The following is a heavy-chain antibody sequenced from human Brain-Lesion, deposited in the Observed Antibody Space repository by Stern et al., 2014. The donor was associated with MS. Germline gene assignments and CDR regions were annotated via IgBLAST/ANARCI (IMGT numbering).Heavy chain of an antibody. CDR1: GYIFTGYY. D-gene: IGHD3-3*01. J-gene: IGHJ6*02. CDR3: ARDQRGITIFGVVTDYYYLGMDV. V-gene: IGHV1-2*02. Sequence: VQLVESGAEVKQPGASGKVSCKTSGYIFTGYYIHWVRQAPGQGLEWMAWIKPNTGGTKYGQKVQGRVTMSRDTSISTAYVELSSLTSDDTAVYYCARDQRGITIFGVVTDYYYLGMDVWGQGTTVTGSS. CDR2: IKPNTGGT.